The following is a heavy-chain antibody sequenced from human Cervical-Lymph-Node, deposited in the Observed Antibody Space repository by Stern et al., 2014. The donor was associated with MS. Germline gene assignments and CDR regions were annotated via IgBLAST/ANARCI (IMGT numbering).Heavy chain of an antibody. CDR3: ARDTNHYGH. V-gene: IGHV3-33*01. CDR2: IWYDGSNK. J-gene: IGHJ4*02. Sequence: VQLVESGGGVVQPGRSLRLSCAASGFTFSNYGMHWVRQAPGKGLEWVAVIWYDGSNKYYADSVKGRFTISRDNSKNTLYLQMNSLRAEDTAVYYCARDTNHYGHWGQGTLVTVSS. D-gene: IGHD4-17*01. CDR1: GFTFSNYG.